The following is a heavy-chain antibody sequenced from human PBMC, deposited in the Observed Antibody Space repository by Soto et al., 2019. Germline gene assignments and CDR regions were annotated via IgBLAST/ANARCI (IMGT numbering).Heavy chain of an antibody. J-gene: IGHJ4*02. V-gene: IGHV1-18*01. CDR1: GYTFRTYG. CDR3: ARVRQYDSKRYYYFDV. D-gene: IGHD3-22*01. CDR2: ITGDNGDA. Sequence: QVQLVQSGPELKKPGASVKVSCKASGYTFRTYGITWVRQAPGQGLEWMGWITGDNGDADYTQRLQGRVTMTTETSTTTAYMELRSLRSDDTAVYYCARVRQYDSKRYYYFDVWSQGTLVTVSS.